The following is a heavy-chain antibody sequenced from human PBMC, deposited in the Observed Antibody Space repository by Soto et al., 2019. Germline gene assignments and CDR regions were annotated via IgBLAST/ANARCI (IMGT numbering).Heavy chain of an antibody. V-gene: IGHV3-30*18. J-gene: IGHJ4*02. D-gene: IGHD3-22*01. CDR3: AKWKYYYDSSGYPDEGSIGY. CDR1: GFTFSSYG. CDR2: ISYDGSNK. Sequence: QVQLVESGGGVVQPGRSLRLSCAASGFTFSSYGMHWVRQAPGKGLEWVAVISYDGSNKYYADSVKGRFTISRDNSKNTLYLQMNSLRAEDTAVYYCAKWKYYYDSSGYPDEGSIGYWGQGTLVTVSS.